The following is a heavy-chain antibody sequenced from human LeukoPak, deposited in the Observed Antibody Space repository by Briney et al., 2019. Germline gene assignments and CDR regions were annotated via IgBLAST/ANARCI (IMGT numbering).Heavy chain of an antibody. CDR3: ARGYSSGWPLDYYYYMDV. CDR1: GGSFSGYY. CDR2: INHSGST. D-gene: IGHD6-19*01. J-gene: IGHJ6*03. V-gene: IGHV4-34*01. Sequence: PSETLSLTCAVYGGSFSGYYWSWIRQPPRKGLEWIGEINHSGSTNYNPSLKSRVTISVDTSKNQFSLKLSSVTAADTAVYYCARGYSSGWPLDYYYYMDVWGKGTTVAVSS.